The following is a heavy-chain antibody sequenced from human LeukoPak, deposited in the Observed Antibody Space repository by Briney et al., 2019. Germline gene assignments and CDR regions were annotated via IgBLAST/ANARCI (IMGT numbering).Heavy chain of an antibody. Sequence: ASVKLSCKTSGGTFNSYAISWVRQAPGQGLEWVGGITAIFRTTNYAQKFQGRVTITADESMSTVYMELSSLRSEDTAVYYCARHSGYHSTMYLDYWGQGTLVTVSS. CDR3: ARHSGYHSTMYLDY. CDR2: ITAIFRTT. CDR1: GGTFNSYA. J-gene: IGHJ4*02. V-gene: IGHV1-69*13. D-gene: IGHD3-22*01.